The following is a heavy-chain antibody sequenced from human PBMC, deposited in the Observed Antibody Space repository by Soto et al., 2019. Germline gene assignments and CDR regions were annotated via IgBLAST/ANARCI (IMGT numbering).Heavy chain of an antibody. Sequence: GGSLRLSCAASGFTFSSYAVSWVRQAPGKGLEWVSAISGSGGSTYYADSVKGRFTISRDNSKNTLYLQMNSLRAEDTAVYYCAKALGYYDSSGTFDYWGQGTLVTV. CDR3: AKALGYYDSSGTFDY. CDR1: GFTFSSYA. V-gene: IGHV3-23*01. J-gene: IGHJ4*02. D-gene: IGHD3-22*01. CDR2: ISGSGGST.